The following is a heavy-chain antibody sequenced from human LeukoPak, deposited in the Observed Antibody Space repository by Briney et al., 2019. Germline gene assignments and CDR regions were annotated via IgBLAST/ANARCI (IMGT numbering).Heavy chain of an antibody. CDR3: ARDWGVGGRPGYMDV. Sequence: SETLSLTCSVSGYSISSAYYWGWIRQPPGKGLEWIGSIYYSGSTYYNPSLKSRVTILVDTSKNQFSLKLSSVTAADTAVYFCARDWGVGGRPGYMDVWGKGTTVTVSS. V-gene: IGHV4-38-2*02. CDR1: GYSISSAYY. CDR2: IYYSGST. D-gene: IGHD6-6*01. J-gene: IGHJ6*03.